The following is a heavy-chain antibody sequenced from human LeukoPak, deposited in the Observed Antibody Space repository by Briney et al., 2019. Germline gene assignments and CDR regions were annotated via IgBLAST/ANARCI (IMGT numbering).Heavy chain of an antibody. CDR3: ARDGAGYCSGGSCSAYCGGDCSGAFDI. CDR1: GFTVSRNY. CDR2: IYSGGCS. D-gene: IGHD2-15*01. V-gene: IGHV3-53*01. Sequence: PGGSLRLSCAASGFTVSRNYMRWVRQAPGKGLECGSVIYSGGCSYYADSVKGRFTISRDNAKTTLYLQMNRLRAEDTAVYYCARDGAGYCSGGSCSAYCGGDCSGAFDIWGQGTMVTVSS. J-gene: IGHJ3*02.